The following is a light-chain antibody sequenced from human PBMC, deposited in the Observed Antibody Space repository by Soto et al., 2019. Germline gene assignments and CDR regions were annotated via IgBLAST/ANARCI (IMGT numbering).Light chain of an antibody. V-gene: IGKV3-15*01. CDR1: QSVSSK. CDR2: GAS. Sequence: VYPREKATLSNRASQSVSSKLAWYQQKPGQAPRLLIYGASTRATGIPARFSGSGSGTEFTLTISSLQSEDFALYSCQQHNNWTPEKPTFG. CDR3: QQHNNWTPEKPT. J-gene: IGKJ5*01.